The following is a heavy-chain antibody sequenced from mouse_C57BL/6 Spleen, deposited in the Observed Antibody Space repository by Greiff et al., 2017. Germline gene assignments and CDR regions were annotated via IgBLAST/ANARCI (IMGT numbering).Heavy chain of an antibody. CDR3: AVNWGHAMDY. CDR2: IYPRSGNT. D-gene: IGHD4-1*01. J-gene: IGHJ4*01. V-gene: IGHV1-81*01. CDR1: GYTFTSYG. Sequence: VQLKESGAELARPGASVKLSCKASGYTFTSYGISWVKQRTGQGLEWIGEIYPRSGNTYYNEKFKGKATLTADKSSSTAYMELRSLTSEDSAVYFCAVNWGHAMDYWGQGTSVTVSS.